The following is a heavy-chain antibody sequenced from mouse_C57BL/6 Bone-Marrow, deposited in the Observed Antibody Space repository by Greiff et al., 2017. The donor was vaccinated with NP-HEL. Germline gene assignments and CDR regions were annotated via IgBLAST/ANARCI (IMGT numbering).Heavy chain of an antibody. CDR3: ARGDYDDAMDY. D-gene: IGHD2-4*01. CDR2: ISSGSSTI. CDR1: GFTFSDYG. Sequence: EVQLMESGGGLVKPGGSLKLSCAASGFTFSDYGMHWVRQAPEKGLEWVAYISSGSSTIYYADTVKGRFTISRDNAKNTLFLQMTSLRSEDTAMYYCARGDYDDAMDYWGQGTSVTVSS. J-gene: IGHJ4*01. V-gene: IGHV5-17*01.